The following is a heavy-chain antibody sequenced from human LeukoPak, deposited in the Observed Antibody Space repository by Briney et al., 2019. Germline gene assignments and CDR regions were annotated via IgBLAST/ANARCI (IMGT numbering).Heavy chain of an antibody. CDR1: GGSFSGYY. J-gene: IGHJ4*02. CDR2: INHSGST. CDR3: ASLTDYGDYVVPFDY. V-gene: IGHV4-34*01. Sequence: SETLSLTCAVYGGSFSGYYWSWIRQPPGKGLEWIGEINHSGSTNYNPSLKSRVTISVDTSKNQFSLTLSSVTAADTAVYYCASLTDYGDYVVPFDYWGQGTLVTVSS. D-gene: IGHD4-17*01.